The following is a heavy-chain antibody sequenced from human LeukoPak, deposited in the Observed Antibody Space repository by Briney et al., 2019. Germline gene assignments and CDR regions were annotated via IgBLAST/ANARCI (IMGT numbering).Heavy chain of an antibody. CDR1: GFIFNRYE. J-gene: IGHJ4*02. CDR2: ISSSGSTI. V-gene: IGHV3-48*03. D-gene: IGHD1-1*01. Sequence: GGSLRLSCAASGFIFNRYEMNWVRHAPGKRLEWVSYISSSGSTIYYAGTLEGRFNISRDNAKNSLYLQMNSLRAEDTAVYYCARGVPGDYWGQGTLVTVSS. CDR3: ARGVPGDY.